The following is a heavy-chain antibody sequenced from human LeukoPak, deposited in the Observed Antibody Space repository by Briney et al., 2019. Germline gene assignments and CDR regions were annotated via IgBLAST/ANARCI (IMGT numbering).Heavy chain of an antibody. CDR1: GFTFSSYA. V-gene: IGHV3-23*01. J-gene: IGHJ6*03. CDR2: ISGSGGST. Sequence: GGSLRLSCAASGFTFSSYAMSWVRQAPGKGLEWVSAISGSGGSTYYADSVKGRFTISRDNSKNTLYLQMNSLRAEDTAVYYCARGTTTYYYYYYMDVWGKGTTVTVSS. D-gene: IGHD1-1*01. CDR3: ARGTTTYYYYYYMDV.